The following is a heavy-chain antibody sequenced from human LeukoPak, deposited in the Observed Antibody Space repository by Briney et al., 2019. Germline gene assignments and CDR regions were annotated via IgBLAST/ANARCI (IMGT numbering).Heavy chain of an antibody. J-gene: IGHJ4*02. CDR1: GGSISTGSYY. V-gene: IGHV4-39*02. CDR2: ISYSGTT. CDR3: ARSSAGVPFDY. Sequence: SETLSLTCTVSGGSISTGSYYWGWVRQPPGKVLEYIGSISYSGTTYYNPSLKSRVTITVDTSKNHFSLNLSSVSAADTAVYYCARSSAGVPFDYGGQGTLVTVS. D-gene: IGHD6-13*01.